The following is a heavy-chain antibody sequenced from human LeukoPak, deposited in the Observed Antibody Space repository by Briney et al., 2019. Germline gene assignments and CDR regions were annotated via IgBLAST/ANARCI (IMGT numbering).Heavy chain of an antibody. CDR1: GFTFSSYA. V-gene: IGHV3-23*01. D-gene: IGHD2-2*01. Sequence: GGSLRLSCAASGFTFSSYAMSWVRQAPGKGLEWVSAISGSGGSTYYADSVKGRFTISRDNAKNSLYLQMSSLRAEDTAVYYCASSPPYCSSTNCYANYWGQGTLVTVSS. CDR3: ASSPPYCSSTNCYANY. CDR2: ISGSGGST. J-gene: IGHJ4*02.